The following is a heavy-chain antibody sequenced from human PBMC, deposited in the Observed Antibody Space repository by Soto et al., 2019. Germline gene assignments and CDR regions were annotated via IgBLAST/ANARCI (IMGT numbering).Heavy chain of an antibody. CDR3: ARQGIATAGTSLDY. D-gene: IGHD6-13*01. Sequence: SETLSLTCTVSGGSIRSSYWSWIRQPPGKGLEWIGYISDSGSTNYNPSLKGRVTISVDTSKSQFSLKLSSVTAADTAVYYCARQGIATAGTSLDYWGQGTLVTVSS. CDR1: GGSIRSSY. CDR2: ISDSGST. J-gene: IGHJ4*02. V-gene: IGHV4-59*08.